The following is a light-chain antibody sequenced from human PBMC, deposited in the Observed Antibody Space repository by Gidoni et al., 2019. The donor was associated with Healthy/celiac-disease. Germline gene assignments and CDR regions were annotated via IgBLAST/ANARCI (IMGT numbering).Light chain of an antibody. J-gene: IGKJ3*01. CDR1: PSVSSY. CDR3: HQRGPPSA. Sequence: EIVLAHSPATLSLSPGARDTLACKASPSVSSYLAWYQQKPGQAPRLLIYDASHRATGIPARFSGSGSGTDFTLTISSLEPEDFAAYYCHQRGPPSAFGPGTKVEIK. CDR2: DAS. V-gene: IGKV3-11*01.